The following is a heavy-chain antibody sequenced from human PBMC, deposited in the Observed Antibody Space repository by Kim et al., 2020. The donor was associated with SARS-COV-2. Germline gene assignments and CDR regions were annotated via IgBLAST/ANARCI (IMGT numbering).Heavy chain of an antibody. J-gene: IGHJ4*02. CDR3: ARVARIWFGELSSTFDY. Sequence: ASVKVSCKASGYTFTSYAMHWVRQAPGQRLEWMGWINAGNGNTKYSQKFQGRVTITRDTSASTAYMELSSLRSEDTAVYYCARVARIWFGELSSTFDYWGQGTLVTVSS. CDR2: INAGNGNT. CDR1: GYTFTSYA. D-gene: IGHD3-10*01. V-gene: IGHV1-3*01.